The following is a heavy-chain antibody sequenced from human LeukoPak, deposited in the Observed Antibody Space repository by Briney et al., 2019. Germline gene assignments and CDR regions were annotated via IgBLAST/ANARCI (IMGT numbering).Heavy chain of an antibody. CDR1: GDSVSSNSAA. V-gene: IGHV6-1*01. Sequence: SQTLSLTCAISGDSVSSNSAAWNWIRQSPSRGLEWLGRTYYRSKWYNDYAVSVKSRITINPDTSKNQFSLQLNSVTPEDTAVYYCARDLSYYGSGSYSETYYFDYWGQGTLVTVSS. D-gene: IGHD3-10*01. CDR3: ARDLSYYGSGSYSETYYFDY. CDR2: TYYRSKWYN. J-gene: IGHJ4*02.